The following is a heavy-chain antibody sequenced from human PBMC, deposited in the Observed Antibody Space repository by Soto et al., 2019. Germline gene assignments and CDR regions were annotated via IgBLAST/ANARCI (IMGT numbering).Heavy chain of an antibody. CDR1: GGSISSYY. J-gene: IGHJ6*02. D-gene: IGHD6-13*01. CDR3: ARDTGSAASSSWEVISMDV. Sequence: AETLSLTCTVSGGSISSYYWSWIRQPAGKGLEWIGRIYTSGSTNYNPSLKSRVTMSVDTSKNQFSLKLSSVTAADTAVYYCARDTGSAASSSWEVISMDVWGQGTTVTVSS. V-gene: IGHV4-4*07. CDR2: IYTSGST.